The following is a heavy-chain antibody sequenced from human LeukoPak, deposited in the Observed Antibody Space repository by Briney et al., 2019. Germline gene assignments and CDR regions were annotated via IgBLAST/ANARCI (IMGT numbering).Heavy chain of an antibody. CDR1: GGSISSGSYY. Sequence: SETLSLTCTVSGGSISSGSYYWSWIRQPAGKGLEWIGRIYTSGSTNYNPSLKSRVTISVDTSKNQFSLKLSSVTAADTAVYYCARVSGSHYFDYWGQGTLVTVSS. CDR3: ARVSGSHYFDY. V-gene: IGHV4-61*02. CDR2: IYTSGST. D-gene: IGHD1-26*01. J-gene: IGHJ4*02.